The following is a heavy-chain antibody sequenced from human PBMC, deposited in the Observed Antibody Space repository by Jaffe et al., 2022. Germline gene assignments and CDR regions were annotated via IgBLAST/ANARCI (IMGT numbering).Heavy chain of an antibody. CDR2: IYTSGST. D-gene: IGHD3-22*01. V-gene: IGHV4-61*02. CDR1: GGSISSGSYY. J-gene: IGHJ3*02. CDR3: ARGLYYYDRGGIDAFDI. Sequence: QVQLQESGPGLVKPSQTLSLTCTVSGGSISSGSYYWSWIRQPAGKGLEWIGRIYTSGSTNYNPSLKSRVTISVDTSKNQFSLKLSSVTAADTAVYYCARGLYYYDRGGIDAFDIWGQGTMVTVSS.